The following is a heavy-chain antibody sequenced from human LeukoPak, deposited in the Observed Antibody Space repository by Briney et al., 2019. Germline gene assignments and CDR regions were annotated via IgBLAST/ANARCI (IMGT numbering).Heavy chain of an antibody. V-gene: IGHV1-3*01. Sequence: ASVKVSCKASGYTFTSYAMPWVRQAPGQRLEWMGWINAGKGNTKYSQKLQGRVTMTTDTSTSTAYMELRSLRSDDTAVYYCARVRHSSGWSFSIRSLYFDYWGQGTLVTVSS. D-gene: IGHD6-19*01. CDR3: ARVRHSSGWSFSIRSLYFDY. J-gene: IGHJ4*02. CDR1: GYTFTSYA. CDR2: INAGKGNT.